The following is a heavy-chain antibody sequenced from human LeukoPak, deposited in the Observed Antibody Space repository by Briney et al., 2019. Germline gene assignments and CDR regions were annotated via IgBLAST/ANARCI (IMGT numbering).Heavy chain of an antibody. CDR1: GFTFSSYW. V-gene: IGHV3-74*01. CDR2: INSDGSGT. D-gene: IGHD3-22*01. J-gene: IGHJ4*02. CDR3: ARTAYDSSAYYDY. Sequence: GGSLRLSCAASGFTFSSYWMHWVRQAPGKGLVWVSRINSDGSGTTYADSVKGRFTISRDNAKNTLYLQMNSLRAEDTAVYYCARTAYDSSAYYDYWGQGSLVTVSS.